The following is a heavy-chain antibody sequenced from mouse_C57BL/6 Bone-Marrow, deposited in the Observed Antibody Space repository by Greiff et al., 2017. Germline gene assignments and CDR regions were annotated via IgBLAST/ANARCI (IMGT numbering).Heavy chain of an antibody. CDR2: IHPNSGST. CDR1: GYTFTSYW. CDR3: ARQGVLRGTFAY. V-gene: IGHV1-64*01. D-gene: IGHD1-1*01. J-gene: IGHJ3*01. Sequence: QVQLQQPGAELVTPGASVKLSCKASGYTFTSYWMHWVKQRPGQGLEWIGMIHPNSGSTNYNEKFKSKATLTVDKSSSTAYMQLSSLTSEDSAVYYCARQGVLRGTFAYWGQGTLVTVSA.